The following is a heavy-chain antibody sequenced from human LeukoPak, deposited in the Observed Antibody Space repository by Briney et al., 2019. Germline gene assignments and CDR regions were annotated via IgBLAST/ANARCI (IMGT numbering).Heavy chain of an antibody. J-gene: IGHJ5*02. V-gene: IGHV1-18*04. CDR2: ISAYNGNT. Sequence: ASVKVSCKASGYTFTGYYMHWVRQAPGQGLEWMGWISAYNGNTNYAQKLQGRVTMTTDTSTSTAYLELRSLRSDDTAVYYCARYSYDILTGYPKGWFDPWGQGTLVTVSS. D-gene: IGHD3-9*01. CDR3: ARYSYDILTGYPKGWFDP. CDR1: GYTFTGYY.